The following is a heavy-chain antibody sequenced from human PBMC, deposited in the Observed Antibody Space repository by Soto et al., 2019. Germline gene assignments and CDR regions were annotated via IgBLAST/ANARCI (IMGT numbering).Heavy chain of an antibody. Sequence: SETLSLTCTVSGGSISSYYWSWIRQPPGKGLEWIGYIYYSGSTNYNPSLKSRVTISVDTSKNQFSLKLSSVTAADTAVYYCARLKEDYYDSSGYYYYFDYWGQGTLVTVSS. J-gene: IGHJ4*02. CDR3: ARLKEDYYDSSGYYYYFDY. V-gene: IGHV4-59*01. CDR2: IYYSGST. D-gene: IGHD3-22*01. CDR1: GGSISSYY.